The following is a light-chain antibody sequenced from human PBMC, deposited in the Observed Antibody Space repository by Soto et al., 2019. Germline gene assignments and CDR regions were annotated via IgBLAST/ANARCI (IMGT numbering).Light chain of an antibody. CDR3: MQATHYRPYT. V-gene: IGKV2-24*01. CDR1: ESLQHSDENTY. Sequence: DVVMTQNPLSSPVTLGQPASISCRSSESLQHSDENTYLNWLQQRPGQPPSLLIYKVSNRFSGVPDRFSGSGAGTEFTLKISRVEAEDVGVYYCMQATHYRPYTFGQGTKLEIK. CDR2: KVS. J-gene: IGKJ2*01.